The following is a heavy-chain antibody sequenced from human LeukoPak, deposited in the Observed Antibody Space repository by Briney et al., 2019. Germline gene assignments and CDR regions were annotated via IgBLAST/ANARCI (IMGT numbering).Heavy chain of an antibody. CDR3: AKRGDLDSSGSLRYFDY. J-gene: IGHJ4*02. D-gene: IGHD3-22*01. V-gene: IGHV3-23*01. CDR2: ISGSGGST. Sequence: GGSLRLSCAASGFTFSNYGMSWVRQAPGKGLEWVSVISGSGGSTFYADSVKGRFTISRDNSKNTLYLQMNSLRAEDTAVYYCAKRGDLDSSGSLRYFDYWAREPWSPSPQ. CDR1: GFTFSNYG.